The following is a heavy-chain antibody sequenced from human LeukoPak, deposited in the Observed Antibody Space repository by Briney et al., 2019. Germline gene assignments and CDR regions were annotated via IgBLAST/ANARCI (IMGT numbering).Heavy chain of an antibody. J-gene: IGHJ4*02. CDR1: GYTLTGYY. CDR2: INPSSGDT. Sequence: ASVKVSCTASGYTLTGYYMHWVRQAPGQGLEWMGWINPSSGDTNYAQKFQGRVTMTRDTSISTAYMELSRLRSDDTAVYYCAKNPYEYYFDYWGQGTLVTVSS. D-gene: IGHD5-12*01. V-gene: IGHV1-2*02. CDR3: AKNPYEYYFDY.